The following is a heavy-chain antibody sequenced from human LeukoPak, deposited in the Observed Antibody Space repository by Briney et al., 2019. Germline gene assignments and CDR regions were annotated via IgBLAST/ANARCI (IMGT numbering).Heavy chain of an antibody. J-gene: IGHJ4*02. CDR3: ARDPVYGVPRFDY. V-gene: IGHV4-30-4*01. CDR1: GASISTGDYY. Sequence: NSSPTLSLTCTVSGASISTGDYYWSWLRQPPGKGLEWIGYIYSSGSTSYNPSVKSRFTISVDTSKNQFSLKLSSVTAADTDVYYCARDPVYGVPRFDYWGQRTLVTVSS. CDR2: IYSSGST. D-gene: IGHD4-17*01.